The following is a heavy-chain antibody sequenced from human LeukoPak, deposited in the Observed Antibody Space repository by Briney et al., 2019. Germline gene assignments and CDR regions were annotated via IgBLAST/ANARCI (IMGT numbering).Heavy chain of an antibody. V-gene: IGHV3-20*04. J-gene: IGHJ5*02. D-gene: IGHD3-3*01. CDR1: GFTFNDYY. CDR2: INWNGGST. CDR3: ARAEYRDYDFWSGYSQYNWFDP. Sequence: GGSLRLSCAASGFTFNDYYMSWIRQAPGKGLEWVSGINWNGGSTGYADSVKGRFTISRDNAKNSLYLQMNSLRAEDTALYYCARAEYRDYDFWSGYSQYNWFDPWGQGTLVTVSS.